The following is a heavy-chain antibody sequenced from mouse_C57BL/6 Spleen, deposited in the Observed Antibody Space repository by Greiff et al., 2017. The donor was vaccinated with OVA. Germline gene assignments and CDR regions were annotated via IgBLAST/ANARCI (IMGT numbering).Heavy chain of an antibody. Sequence: QVQLQQPGAELVMPGASVKLSCKASGYTFTSYWMHWVKQRPGQGLEWIGEIDPSGSYTKYNQKFKGKSTLTVDKSSSTAYLQLSSLTSEDSAVYYCVRRDHGDYSMDDWGPGTSVTVSS. J-gene: IGHJ4*01. D-gene: IGHD2-3*01. CDR3: VRRDHGDYSMDD. V-gene: IGHV1-69*01. CDR2: IDPSGSYT. CDR1: GYTFTSYW.